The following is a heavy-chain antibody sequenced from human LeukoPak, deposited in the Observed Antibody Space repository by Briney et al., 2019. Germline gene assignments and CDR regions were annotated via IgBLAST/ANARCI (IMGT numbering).Heavy chain of an antibody. D-gene: IGHD4-11*01. V-gene: IGHV1-2*02. Sequence: ASVKVSCKASGYTFTNYGISWVRQAPGQGLEWMGWINPNSGGTNYAQKFQGRVTMTRDTSISTAYMELSRLRSDDTAVYYCARDEGDYSNFRFDYWGQGTLVTVSS. CDR3: ARDEGDYSNFRFDY. J-gene: IGHJ4*02. CDR1: GYTFTNYG. CDR2: INPNSGGT.